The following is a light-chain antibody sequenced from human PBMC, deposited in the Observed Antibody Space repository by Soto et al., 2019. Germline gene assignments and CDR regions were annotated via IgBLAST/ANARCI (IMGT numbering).Light chain of an antibody. J-gene: IGKJ2*01. Sequence: ETILTQSPATLSLSPGEGATLSCRASQSVGSSLAWYQQKPGQAPRLLIYAASIRATAIPARFSGSGSGTDVTLTISSLEPEDFAIYYCQQRSNWPWAFGQGTKLEIK. CDR3: QQRSNWPWA. CDR1: QSVGSS. CDR2: AAS. V-gene: IGKV3-11*01.